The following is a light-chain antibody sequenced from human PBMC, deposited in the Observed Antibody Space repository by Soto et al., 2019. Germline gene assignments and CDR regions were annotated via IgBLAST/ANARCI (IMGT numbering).Light chain of an antibody. Sequence: EIVFTQCPATVPLCPGERATLSCRASQSVSSYLAWYQQKPGQAARLLIYDASNRATGIPARFSGSGSGTDFTLTISSLEPEDFAVYYCQQRSKWPFITFGQGTRLEIK. CDR1: QSVSSY. CDR2: DAS. CDR3: QQRSKWPFIT. J-gene: IGKJ5*01. V-gene: IGKV3-11*01.